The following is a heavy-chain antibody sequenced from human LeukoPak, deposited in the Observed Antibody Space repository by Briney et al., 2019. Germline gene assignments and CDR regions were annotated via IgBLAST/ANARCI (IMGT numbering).Heavy chain of an antibody. J-gene: IGHJ4*02. V-gene: IGHV3-23*01. CDR1: GFTFSSYA. D-gene: IGHD6-13*01. CDR2: ISGSGGST. CDR3: ASRIAAAGANY. Sequence: GGSLRLSCAASGFTFSSYAMSWVRQAPGKGLEWVSAISGSGGSTYYADSVKGRFTISRDNSKNTLYLQMNSLRAEDTAVYYCASRIAAAGANYWGQGTLVTVSS.